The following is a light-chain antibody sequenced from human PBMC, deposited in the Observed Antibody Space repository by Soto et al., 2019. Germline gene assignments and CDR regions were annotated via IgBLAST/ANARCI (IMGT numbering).Light chain of an antibody. Sequence: DIVMTQAPLSLPVTPGEPASISFRSSQSLLHSNGYNYLDWYLQKPGQSPQLLIYLGSNRASGVPDRFSGSGSGTDFTLKISRVEAEDVGVYYCMQPLQSWTFSQGTKVDIK. CDR2: LGS. CDR3: MQPLQSWT. V-gene: IGKV2-28*01. J-gene: IGKJ1*01. CDR1: QSLLHSNGYNY.